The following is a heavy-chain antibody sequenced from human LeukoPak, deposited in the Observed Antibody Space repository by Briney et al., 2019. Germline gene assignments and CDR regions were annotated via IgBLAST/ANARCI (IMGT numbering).Heavy chain of an antibody. CDR3: ARGAYFDSSVEWAY. V-gene: IGHV4-34*01. Sequence: SETLSLTCAVYGGSFRGYSWSWIRQPPGKGLEWIGEIIHSGSTNYNPSLKSRVTISVDTSKNRFFLQLSSVTAADTAVYYCARGAYFDSSVEWAYWGQGTLVTVSS. J-gene: IGHJ4*02. CDR1: GGSFRGYS. CDR2: IIHSGST. D-gene: IGHD3-22*01.